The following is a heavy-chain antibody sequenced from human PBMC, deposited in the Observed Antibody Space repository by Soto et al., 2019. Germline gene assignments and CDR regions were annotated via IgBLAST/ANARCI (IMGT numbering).Heavy chain of an antibody. CDR2: IYSNGAT. CDR1: GFTGSSFY. Sequence: GGSLTVSCAGSGFTGSSFYMSWVRQAPGKGLEWVSVIYSNGATYYADSVQGRFTISRDNSKNTLYLQMNSLTAEDTAIYYCARDKGTGTSSSGFYGMDVWGQGTTVTVSS. V-gene: IGHV3-53*01. CDR3: ARDKGTGTSSSGFYGMDV. J-gene: IGHJ6*02. D-gene: IGHD6-6*01.